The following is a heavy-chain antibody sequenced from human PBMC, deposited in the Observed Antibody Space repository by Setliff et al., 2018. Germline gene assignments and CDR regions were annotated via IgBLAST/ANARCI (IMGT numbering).Heavy chain of an antibody. CDR3: AKTGTYRYFDY. D-gene: IGHD1-1*01. J-gene: IGHJ4*02. CDR1: GASISSGTYY. CDR2: IHYRGTT. V-gene: IGHV4-39*01. Sequence: SETLSLTCTVSGASISSGTYYWAWIRQPPGKGLEWIGRIHYRGTTYSNASLASRLTISVDTAKNQFSLKLTSVTAADTAVYYCAKTGTYRYFDYWGQGTRVTVSS.